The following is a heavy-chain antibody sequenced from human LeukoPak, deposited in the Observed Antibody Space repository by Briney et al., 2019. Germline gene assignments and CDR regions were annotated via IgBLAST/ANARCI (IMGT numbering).Heavy chain of an antibody. CDR3: AKDRAANWGYADAFDI. Sequence: PGGSLRLSCAASGFTFSSYAMSWVRQAPGKGLEWVSAISGSGGSTYYADSVKGRFTISRDNSKNTLYLQMNSLRAEDTAVYYCAKDRAANWGYADAFDIWGQGTMVTVSS. D-gene: IGHD7-27*01. CDR1: GFTFSSYA. V-gene: IGHV3-23*01. CDR2: ISGSGGST. J-gene: IGHJ3*02.